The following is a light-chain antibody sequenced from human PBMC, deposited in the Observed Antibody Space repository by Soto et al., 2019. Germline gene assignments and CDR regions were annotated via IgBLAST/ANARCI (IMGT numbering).Light chain of an antibody. J-gene: IGLJ3*02. V-gene: IGLV4-60*02. CDR3: ETWDSNTHTV. CDR2: LEGSGSY. CDR1: SGHSSYI. Sequence: QPVLTQSSSASASMGCSVKLTCTLGSGHSSYIIAWHQQQPGKAPRYLMKLEGSGSYNKGSGVPDRFSGSSSGADRYLTISNLQFEDVADYYCETWDSNTHTVFGGGTKLTV.